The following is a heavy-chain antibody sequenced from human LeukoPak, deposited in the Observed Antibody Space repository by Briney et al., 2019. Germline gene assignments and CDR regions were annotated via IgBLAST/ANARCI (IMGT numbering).Heavy chain of an antibody. CDR2: INAGNGNT. D-gene: IGHD3-10*01. Sequence: ASVKVSCKASGYTFTSYAMHWVRQAPGQRLEWMGWINAGNGNTKYLQKFQGRVTITRDTSASTAYMELSSLRSEDTAVYYCAREPSSGSYLYGQYGMDVWGKGTTVTVSS. CDR3: AREPSSGSYLYGQYGMDV. CDR1: GYTFTSYA. J-gene: IGHJ6*04. V-gene: IGHV1-3*01.